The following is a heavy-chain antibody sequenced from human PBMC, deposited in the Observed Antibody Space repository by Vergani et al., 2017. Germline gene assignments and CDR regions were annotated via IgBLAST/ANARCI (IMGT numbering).Heavy chain of an antibody. CDR2: IIPILGIA. D-gene: IGHD2-2*01. J-gene: IGHJ6*03. V-gene: IGHV1-69*02. Sequence: QVQLVQSGAEVKKPGSSVKVSCKASGGTFSSYTISWVRQAPGQGLEWMGRIIPILGIANYAQKFQGRVTITADKSTSTAYMELNSLRAEDTAVYYCARTVVPAAMRWNYYYYYMDVWGKGTTVTVSS. CDR1: GGTFSSYT. CDR3: ARTVVPAAMRWNYYYYYMDV.